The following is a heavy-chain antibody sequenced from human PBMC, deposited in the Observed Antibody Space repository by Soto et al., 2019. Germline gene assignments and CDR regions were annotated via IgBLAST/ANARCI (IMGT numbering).Heavy chain of an antibody. Sequence: GGSLRLSCAACGFTFSSYSMNGVRQAPGKGLEWVSSISSSSSYIYYADSVKGRFTISRDNAKNSLYLQMNSLRAEDTAVYYCARDPTVVTGYFDYWGQGTLVTVSS. V-gene: IGHV3-21*01. D-gene: IGHD2-21*02. J-gene: IGHJ4*02. CDR3: ARDPTVVTGYFDY. CDR2: ISSSSSYI. CDR1: GFTFSSYS.